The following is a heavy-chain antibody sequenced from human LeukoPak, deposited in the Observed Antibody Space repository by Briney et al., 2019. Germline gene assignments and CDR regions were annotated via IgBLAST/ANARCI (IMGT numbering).Heavy chain of an antibody. D-gene: IGHD3/OR15-3a*01. Sequence: KAGGSLRLSCAASGFTLSTYSMNWVRQAAGKGLEWVSSISSSASYMYYADSVKGRFTISRDNAKNSLYLQMNSLRAEDTAVYYCARGGVGLLIIAGWEFDNYGLAGWGQGTTVTVSS. V-gene: IGHV3-21*01. J-gene: IGHJ6*02. CDR3: ARGGVGLLIIAGWEFDNYGLAG. CDR2: ISSSASYM. CDR1: GFTLSTYS.